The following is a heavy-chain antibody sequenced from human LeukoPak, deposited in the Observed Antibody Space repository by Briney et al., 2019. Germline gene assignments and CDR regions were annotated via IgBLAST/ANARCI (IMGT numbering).Heavy chain of an antibody. CDR3: ANLRVWGSYRTRPSDY. D-gene: IGHD3-16*02. CDR1: GFTFSNAW. V-gene: IGHV3-23*01. CDR2: LSGSGNNT. J-gene: IGHJ4*02. Sequence: GGSLRLSCVASGFTFSNAWMSWVRQAPGKGLEWVSALSGSGNNTYYADSVKGRFTISRDNSKNTLYLQMNSLRAEDTAVYYCANLRVWGSYRTRPSDYWGQGTLVTVSS.